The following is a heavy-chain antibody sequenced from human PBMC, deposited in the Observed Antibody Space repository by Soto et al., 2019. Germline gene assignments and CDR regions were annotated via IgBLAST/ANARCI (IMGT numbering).Heavy chain of an antibody. D-gene: IGHD2-15*01. CDR2: INPNNGGT. J-gene: IGHJ4*02. V-gene: IGHV1-2*04. CDR1: GYSFTGNS. Sequence: QVHLVQSGAEVKKPGASVRVSCKASGYSFTGNSMHWVRQAPGQGLEWMGWINPNNGGTNYAQRFRGWVTMTRDTSVRTAYMDLNRLKSDDTAVYYSVIQRSGVVYWGQGTLVTVSS. CDR3: VIQRSGVVY.